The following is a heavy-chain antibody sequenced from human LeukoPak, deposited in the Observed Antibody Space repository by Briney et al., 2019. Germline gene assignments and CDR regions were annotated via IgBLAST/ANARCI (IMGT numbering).Heavy chain of an antibody. V-gene: IGHV1-69*06. CDR2: IIPIFGTA. CDR1: GYTFTGYY. CDR3: ARGLFALKYYYYMDV. Sequence: SVKVSCKASGYTFTGYYMHWVRQAPGQGLEWMGGIIPIFGTANYAQKFQGRVTITADKSTSTAYMELSSLRSEDTAVYYCARGLFALKYYYYMDVWGKGTTVTVSS. J-gene: IGHJ6*03. D-gene: IGHD3-3*01.